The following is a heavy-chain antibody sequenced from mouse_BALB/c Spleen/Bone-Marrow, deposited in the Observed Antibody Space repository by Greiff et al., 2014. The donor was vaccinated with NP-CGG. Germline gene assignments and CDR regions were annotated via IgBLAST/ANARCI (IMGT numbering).Heavy chain of an antibody. J-gene: IGHJ2*01. CDR2: INPYYGST. Sequence: VHVKQSGPELVKPGASVKISCKASGYSFTDYIMLWVKQSHGKSLEWIGNINPYYGSTSYNLKFKGKATLTVDKSSSTAYMQLNSLTSEDSAVYYCARGGYGNYWGQGTTLTVSS. CDR1: GYSFTDYI. D-gene: IGHD2-1*01. V-gene: IGHV1-39*01. CDR3: ARGGYGNY.